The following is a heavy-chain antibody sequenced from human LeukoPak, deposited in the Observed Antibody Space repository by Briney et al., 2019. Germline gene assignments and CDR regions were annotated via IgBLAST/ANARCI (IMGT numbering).Heavy chain of an antibody. J-gene: IGHJ6*04. CDR2: IIPIFGTA. V-gene: IGHV1-69*06. Sequence: HVASVKVSCKASGGTFSSYAISWVRQAPGQGLEWMGCIIPIFGTANYAQTFQGRVTITADKSTSTAYMELSSLRSEDTAVYYCAREDIVVVAAAIGREYYCYGMDVWGKGTTVTVSS. CDR1: GGTFSSYA. CDR3: AREDIVVVAAAIGREYYCYGMDV. D-gene: IGHD2-2*01.